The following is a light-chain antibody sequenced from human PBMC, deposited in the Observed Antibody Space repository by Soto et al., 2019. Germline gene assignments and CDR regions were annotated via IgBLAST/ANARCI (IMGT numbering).Light chain of an antibody. V-gene: IGKV3-20*01. CDR3: QQYTNSPEWT. J-gene: IGKJ1*01. CDR1: QSVSSTY. CDR2: GAS. Sequence: VLTQPPGTLSLSPGERATLSCRASQSVSSTYSAWYQQKPGQAPRLLIYGASSRAAGIPDRFSGSGSGTDFTLTISRREPEDFAVYYCQQYTNSPEWTFGQGTKVEIK.